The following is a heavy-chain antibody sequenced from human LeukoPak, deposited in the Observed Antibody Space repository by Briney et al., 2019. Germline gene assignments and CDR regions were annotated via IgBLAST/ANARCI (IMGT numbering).Heavy chain of an antibody. CDR3: AKDRWQATLDY. D-gene: IGHD5-12*01. J-gene: IGHJ4*02. CDR2: ISGSGGST. V-gene: IGHV3-23*01. CDR1: GFTFSNYG. Sequence: GGSLRLSCAASGFTFSNYGMNWVRQAPGKGLEWVSGISGSGGSTYSADSVKGRFIISRDNSKNMLYLQMNSLRAEDTAVYYCAKDRWQATLDYWGQGTLVTVSS.